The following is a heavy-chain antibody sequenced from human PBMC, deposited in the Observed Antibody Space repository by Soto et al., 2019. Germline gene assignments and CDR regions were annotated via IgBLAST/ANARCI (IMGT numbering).Heavy chain of an antibody. CDR2: INPSGGST. J-gene: IGHJ6*03. V-gene: IGHV1-46*03. Sequence: QVQLVQSGAEVKKPGASVKVSCKASGYTFTSYYMHWVRQAPGQGLEWMGIINPSGGSTSYAQKFQGRVAMTRDTSTSTVFMELSSLRSEDTAVYYCARDEGYYYGSGNYGYFYMDVWGKGTTVTVSS. CDR1: GYTFTSYY. CDR3: ARDEGYYYGSGNYGYFYMDV. D-gene: IGHD3-10*01.